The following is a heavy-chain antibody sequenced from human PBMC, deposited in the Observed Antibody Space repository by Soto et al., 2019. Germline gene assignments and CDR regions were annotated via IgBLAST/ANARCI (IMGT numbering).Heavy chain of an antibody. Sequence: PGGSLRLSCAASGFSFSSYGVHWGRQSPGKGLEWVAAISYDGSNKHYADSVKGRFTISRDNSKNTLYLQMNSLRAEDTAVYWCAKDKVELDIYYSGMDVWGQGTTVTVSS. CDR1: GFSFSSYG. J-gene: IGHJ6*02. CDR2: ISYDGSNK. CDR3: AKDKVELDIYYSGMDV. D-gene: IGHD1-7*01. V-gene: IGHV3-30*18.